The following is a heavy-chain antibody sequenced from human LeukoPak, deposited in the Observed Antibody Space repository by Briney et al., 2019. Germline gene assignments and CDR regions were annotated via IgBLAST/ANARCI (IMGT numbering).Heavy chain of an antibody. Sequence: GGSLRLSCAASGFTFSDYYMSWIRQAPGKGLEWVSYISSSGSTIYYADSVKGRFTISRDNAKNSLYLQMNSLRAEDTAVYYCASLAPRYCSSTSCPPFDYWGQGTLVTVSP. CDR2: ISSSGSTI. CDR1: GFTFSDYY. V-gene: IGHV3-11*04. D-gene: IGHD2-2*01. CDR3: ASLAPRYCSSTSCPPFDY. J-gene: IGHJ4*02.